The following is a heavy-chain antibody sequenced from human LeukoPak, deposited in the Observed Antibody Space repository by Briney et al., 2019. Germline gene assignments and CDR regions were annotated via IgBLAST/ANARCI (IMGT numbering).Heavy chain of an antibody. CDR1: GYTLTSLG. J-gene: IGHJ4*02. Sequence: ASVNVSCKASGYTLTSLGLGWVRQAPGHGLEYMGWIRPYNGDTNYPQNFQGRVTMTTDTSTTTAYMELRSLRSDDTAVYCCARTGPFGDVYYFDHWGQGVLVTVSS. V-gene: IGHV1-18*01. CDR3: ARTGPFGDVYYFDH. D-gene: IGHD4-17*01. CDR2: IRPYNGDT.